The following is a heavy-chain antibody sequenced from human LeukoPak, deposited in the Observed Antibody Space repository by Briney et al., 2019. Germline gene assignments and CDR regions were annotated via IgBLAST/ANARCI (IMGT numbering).Heavy chain of an antibody. CDR2: ISAGNGHT. D-gene: IGHD3/OR15-3a*01. J-gene: IGHJ4*02. V-gene: IGHV1-3*01. Sequence: ASVKVSCKASGFTFTNYAMQWVRQAPGQRLEWMGWISAGNGHTRYSQRFQGRVTITRDTSATTAYMEVTSLRSEDTAVYYCARGIWTRTVSSYYLDYWGQGTLVTVSS. CDR1: GFTFTNYA. CDR3: ARGIWTRTVSSYYLDY.